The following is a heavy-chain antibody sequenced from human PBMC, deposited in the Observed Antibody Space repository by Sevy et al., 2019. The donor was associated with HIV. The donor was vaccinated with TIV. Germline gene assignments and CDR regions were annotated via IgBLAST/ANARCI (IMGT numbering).Heavy chain of an antibody. CDR3: AREGCTKPHDY. CDR1: GFTFSKYS. J-gene: IGHJ4*02. V-gene: IGHV3-23*01. D-gene: IGHD2-8*01. CDR2: LSFGCGEI. Sequence: GGSLRLSCAASGFTFSKYSMSWVRQPPGKGLEWVSTLSFGCGEINYADSVKGRFTISRDNSKNSVYVQMNNLRPEDTAVYYCAREGCTKPHDYWGQGTLVTVSS.